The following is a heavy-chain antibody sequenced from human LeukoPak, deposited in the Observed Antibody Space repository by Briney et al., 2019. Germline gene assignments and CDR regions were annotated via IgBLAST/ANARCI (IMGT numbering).Heavy chain of an antibody. CDR1: GYTFTGYY. Sequence: ASVKVSCKASGYTFTGYYMHWVRQAPGQGLEWMGWINPNSGGTNYAQKFQGRVTMTRDTSISTAYMELSRLRSDDTAVYYCARDPLERYCSGGSCYSGLHYYYYMDVWGKGTTVTVSS. V-gene: IGHV1-2*02. J-gene: IGHJ6*03. D-gene: IGHD2-15*01. CDR3: ARDPLERYCSGGSCYSGLHYYYYMDV. CDR2: INPNSGGT.